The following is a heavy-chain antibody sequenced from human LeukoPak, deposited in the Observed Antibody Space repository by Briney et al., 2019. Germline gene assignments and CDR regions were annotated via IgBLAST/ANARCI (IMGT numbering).Heavy chain of an antibody. CDR3: ATGRGNTAMADLDY. J-gene: IGHJ4*02. Sequence: ASVKVSCKVSGYTLTELSMHWVRQAPGKGLEWMGGFDPEDGETIYAQKFQGRVTMTEDTSTDTAYMEPSSLRSEDTAVYYCATGRGNTAMADLDYWGQGTLVTVSS. CDR2: FDPEDGET. CDR1: GYTLTELS. D-gene: IGHD5-18*01. V-gene: IGHV1-24*01.